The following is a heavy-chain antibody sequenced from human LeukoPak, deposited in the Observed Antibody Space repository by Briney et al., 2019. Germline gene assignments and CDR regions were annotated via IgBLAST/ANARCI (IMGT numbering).Heavy chain of an antibody. D-gene: IGHD3-22*01. CDR1: GFTFSTSG. Sequence: GRSLRLSCAASGFTFSTSGMHWVRQAPGKGLEWVAVIWNDGSNQYYGASVKGRFTISRDNSKNTLYLQMNSLRAEDTAVYYCARGGHYYDSSGYYYTIIPFDYWGQGTLVTVSS. V-gene: IGHV3-33*01. J-gene: IGHJ4*02. CDR3: ARGGHYYDSSGYYYTIIPFDY. CDR2: IWNDGSNQ.